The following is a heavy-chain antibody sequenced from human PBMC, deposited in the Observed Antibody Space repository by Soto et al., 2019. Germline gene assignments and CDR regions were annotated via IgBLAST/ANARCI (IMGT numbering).Heavy chain of an antibody. J-gene: IGHJ3*02. Sequence: QVQLQESGPGLVKPSETLSLTCTVSGGSISSYYWSWIRQPPGKGLEWIGYIYYSGSTNYNPYLKSRITIPVDTSKNQFSLKLSSVTAADTAGYYCARVWGGAFDIWGQGIMVTFSS. D-gene: IGHD3-10*01. CDR1: GGSISSYY. CDR3: ARVWGGAFDI. V-gene: IGHV4-59*01. CDR2: IYYSGST.